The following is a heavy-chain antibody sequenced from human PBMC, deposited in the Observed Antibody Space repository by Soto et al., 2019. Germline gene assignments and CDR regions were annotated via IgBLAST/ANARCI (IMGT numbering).Heavy chain of an antibody. Sequence: GGSLRLSCAASGFTFSSYWMSWVRQAPGKGLEWVANIKQDGSEKYYVDSVKGRFTISRDNAKNSLYLQMNSLRAEDTAVYYCAREVRVVVVPNYYYGMDVWGQGTTVTVSS. V-gene: IGHV3-7*05. D-gene: IGHD2-15*01. CDR3: AREVRVVVVPNYYYGMDV. J-gene: IGHJ6*02. CDR2: IKQDGSEK. CDR1: GFTFSSYW.